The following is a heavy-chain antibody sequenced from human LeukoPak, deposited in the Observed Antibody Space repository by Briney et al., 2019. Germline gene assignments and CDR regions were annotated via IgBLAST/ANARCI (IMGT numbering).Heavy chain of an antibody. D-gene: IGHD6-13*01. CDR2: IDEDGRQR. J-gene: IGHJ4*02. V-gene: IGHV3-7*01. CDR3: ARGLATAAAY. Sequence: GGSLRLSCTDSGFTFHKYWMSWVRQAPGKGLEWVANIDEDGRQRFYVDSVKGRSIISRDNAKKSVYLQLNSLRAEDTAVYYCARGLATAAAYWGQGTLVTVSS. CDR1: GFTFHKYW.